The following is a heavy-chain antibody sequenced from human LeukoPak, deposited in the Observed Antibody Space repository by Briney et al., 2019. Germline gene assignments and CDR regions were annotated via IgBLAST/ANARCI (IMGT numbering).Heavy chain of an antibody. J-gene: IGHJ4*02. D-gene: IGHD6-6*01. V-gene: IGHV3-48*01. CDR3: ARGSGSSAGPGGY. Sequence: GGSLRLSCATSGFTLRSYAMNWIRQARGKGLEWVSHISHDSGEKDYADSVKGRFTISRDNGKNSVFLQMNSLRVEDTAVYFCARGSGSSAGPGGYWGQGILVTVSS. CDR1: GFTLRSYA. CDR2: ISHDSGEK.